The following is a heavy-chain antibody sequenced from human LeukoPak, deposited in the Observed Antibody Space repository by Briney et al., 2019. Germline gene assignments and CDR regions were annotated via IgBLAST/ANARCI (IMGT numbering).Heavy chain of an antibody. CDR3: AKDISDSSGLDY. J-gene: IGHJ4*02. CDR2: ISWNSGSI. D-gene: IGHD3-22*01. Sequence: PGRSLRLSCAASGFTFDNYAMHWVRQAPGKGLEWVSGISWNSGSIGYADSVKGRFTISRDNAKNSLYLQMNSLRAEDTALYYCAKDISDSSGLDYWGQGTLVTVSS. V-gene: IGHV3-9*01. CDR1: GFTFDNYA.